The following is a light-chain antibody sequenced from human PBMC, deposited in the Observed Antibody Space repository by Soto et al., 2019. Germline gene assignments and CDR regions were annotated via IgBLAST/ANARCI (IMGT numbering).Light chain of an antibody. CDR3: AAWDDSLSVV. CDR1: SSNIGSNY. CDR2: RNN. Sequence: QSVLTQPPSASGTPGQRVTIPCSGSSSNIGSNYVYWYQQLPGTAPKLLIYRNNQRPSGVPDRFSGSKSGTSASLAISGLRSEDEADDYCAAWDDSLSVVFGGGTKLTVL. V-gene: IGLV1-47*01. J-gene: IGLJ2*01.